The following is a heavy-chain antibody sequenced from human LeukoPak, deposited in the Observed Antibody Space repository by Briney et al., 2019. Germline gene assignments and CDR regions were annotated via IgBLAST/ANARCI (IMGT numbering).Heavy chain of an antibody. CDR3: AKVRPPPYGDLTWGYFDY. CDR2: ISYDGSNK. J-gene: IGHJ4*02. V-gene: IGHV3-30*18. CDR1: GFTFSSYG. Sequence: GRSLRLSCAASGFTFSSYGMHWVRQAPGKGLEWVAVISYDGSNKYYADSVKGRFTISRDNSKNTLYLQMNSLRAEDTAVYYCAKVRPPPYGDLTWGYFDYWGQGTLVTVSS. D-gene: IGHD4-17*01.